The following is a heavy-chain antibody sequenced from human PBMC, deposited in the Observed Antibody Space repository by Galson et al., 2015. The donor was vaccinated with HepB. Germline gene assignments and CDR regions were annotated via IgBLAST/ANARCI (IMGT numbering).Heavy chain of an antibody. CDR1: GFTFSSYA. Sequence: SLRLSCAASGFTFSSYAMHWVRQAPGKGLEWVAVISYDGSNKYYADSVKGRFTISRDNSKNTLYLQMNSLRAEDTAVYYCAREYITMVRGAVNYFDYWGQGTLVTVSS. D-gene: IGHD3-10*01. CDR2: ISYDGSNK. V-gene: IGHV3-30*04. J-gene: IGHJ4*02. CDR3: AREYITMVRGAVNYFDY.